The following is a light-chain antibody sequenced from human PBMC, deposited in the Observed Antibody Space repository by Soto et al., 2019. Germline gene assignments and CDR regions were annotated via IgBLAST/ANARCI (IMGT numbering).Light chain of an antibody. CDR1: QGLSSL. J-gene: IGKJ1*01. V-gene: IGKV1D-16*01. Sequence: DIQMTQSPSSLSASVGDRVTITCRASQGLSSLLAWYQQKPEEAPKSLIYAASRLESGVPSRFSGSGSGTDFALTISSLQPEDFATYYCQQGYSNPWTFGQGTKVDIK. CDR2: AAS. CDR3: QQGYSNPWT.